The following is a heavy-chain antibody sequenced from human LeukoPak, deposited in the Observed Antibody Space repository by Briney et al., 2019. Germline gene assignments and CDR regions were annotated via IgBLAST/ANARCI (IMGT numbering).Heavy chain of an antibody. CDR1: GGSISSGGYY. J-gene: IGHJ5*02. CDR3: ARGGFGSSWYPNWFDP. V-gene: IGHV4-31*03. CDR2: IYYSGST. D-gene: IGHD6-13*01. Sequence: SETLSLTCTVSGGSISSGGYYWSWIRQHPGKGLEWIGYIYYSGSTYYNPSLKSRVTISVDTSKNQFSLKLSSVTAADTAVYYCARGGFGSSWYPNWFDPWGQGTLVTVSS.